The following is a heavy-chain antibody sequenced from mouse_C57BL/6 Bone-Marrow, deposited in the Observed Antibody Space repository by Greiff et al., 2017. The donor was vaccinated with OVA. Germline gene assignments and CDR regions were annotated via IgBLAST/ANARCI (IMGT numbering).Heavy chain of an antibody. V-gene: IGHV2-6*01. CDR2: IWGVGST. J-gene: IGHJ4*01. Sequence: QVTLKESGPGLVAPSQSLSITCTVSGFSLTSYGVDWVRQSPGKGLEWLGVIWGVGSTHYNSALKSRLSISKDNSKSQVFLKMNSLQTDDTAMYYCARGGGAGSLMDYWGQGTSVTASS. CDR1: GFSLTSYG. CDR3: ARGGGAGSLMDY.